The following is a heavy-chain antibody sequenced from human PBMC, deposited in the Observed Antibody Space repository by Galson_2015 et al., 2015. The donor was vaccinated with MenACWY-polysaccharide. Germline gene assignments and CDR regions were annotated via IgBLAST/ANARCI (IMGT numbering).Heavy chain of an antibody. V-gene: IGHV3-7*03. CDR1: GFTFSNYW. CDR2: IKPDGSER. CDR3: AKVPRSYYFDP. D-gene: IGHD3/OR15-3a*01. J-gene: IGHJ5*02. Sequence: SLRLSCAASGFTFSNYWMTWVRQAPGKGLEWVANIKPDGSERWYVGSVRGRFTISRDNAKDTLYLQMNSLRADDTAIYYCAKVPRSYYFDPWGQGTLVTVSS.